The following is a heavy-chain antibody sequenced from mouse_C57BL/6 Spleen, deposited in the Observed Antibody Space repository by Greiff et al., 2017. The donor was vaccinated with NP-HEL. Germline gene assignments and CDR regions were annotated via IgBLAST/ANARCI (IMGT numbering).Heavy chain of an antibody. D-gene: IGHD1-1*01. CDR1: GYAFSSSW. CDR3: ARSHYYGSPYAMDY. CDR2: IYPGDGDT. Sequence: VQLQQSGPELVKPGASVKISCKASGYAFSSSWMNWVKQRPGKGLEWIGRIYPGDGDTNYNGKFKGKATLTADKSSITAYMQLSSLTSEDSAVYFCARSHYYGSPYAMDYWGQGTSVTVSS. V-gene: IGHV1-82*01. J-gene: IGHJ4*01.